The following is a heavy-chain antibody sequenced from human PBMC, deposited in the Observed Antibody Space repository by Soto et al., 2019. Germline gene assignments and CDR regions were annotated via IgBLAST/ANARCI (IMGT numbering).Heavy chain of an antibody. CDR2: INHSGST. CDR3: ARGRRWGYTIFGVVSYYFDY. V-gene: IGHV4-34*01. J-gene: IGHJ4*02. CDR1: GGSFSGYY. Sequence: SETLSLTCAVYGGSFSGYYWSWIRQPPGKGLEWIGEINHSGSTNYNPSLKSRVTISVDTSKNQFSLKLSSVTAADTAVYYCARGRRWGYTIFGVVSYYFDYWGQGTLVTVSS. D-gene: IGHD3-3*01.